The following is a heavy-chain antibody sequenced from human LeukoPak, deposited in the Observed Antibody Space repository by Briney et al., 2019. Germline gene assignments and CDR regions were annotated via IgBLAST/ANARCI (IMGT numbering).Heavy chain of an antibody. CDR1: GFTFSSSA. CDR3: ARDRPYFDY. J-gene: IGHJ4*02. V-gene: IGHV3-23*01. Sequence: GGSLRLSCSASGFTFSSSAMSWVRQAPGKGLEWVSAIGTSGDRTVYADSVKGRFTISRDNSKNTLYLQMNSLRAEDTAVYYCARDRPYFDYWGQGTLVTASS. CDR2: IGTSGDRT.